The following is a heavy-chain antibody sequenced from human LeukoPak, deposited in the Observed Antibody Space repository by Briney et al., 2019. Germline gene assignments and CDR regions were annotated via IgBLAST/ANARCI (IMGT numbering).Heavy chain of an antibody. CDR1: GGSISTYY. V-gene: IGHV4-59*01. CDR3: ARVYCSGGSCDSGFDY. D-gene: IGHD2-15*01. Sequence: SETLSLTCTVSGGSISTYYWSWIRQPPGKGLEWIGYIYYSGSTNYNPSLKSRVTISVDTSKNQFSLKLSSVTAADTAVYYCARVYCSGGSCDSGFDYWGQGTLVTVSS. J-gene: IGHJ4*02. CDR2: IYYSGST.